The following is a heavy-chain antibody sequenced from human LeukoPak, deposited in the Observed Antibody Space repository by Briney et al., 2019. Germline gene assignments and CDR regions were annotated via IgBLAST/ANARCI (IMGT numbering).Heavy chain of an antibody. CDR1: GGTFSSYA. CDR3: ARSDIVVVVAATPKVWRDYYYGMDV. CDR2: XXXXXXTX. V-gene: IGHV1-69*06. D-gene: IGHD2-15*01. J-gene: IGHJ6*04. Sequence: SVKVSCKASGGTFSSYAISWVRQAPGQGLXXXXXXXXXXXTXNYAQKFQGRVTITADKSTSTAYMELSSLRSEDTAVYYCARSDIVVVVAATPKVWRDYYYGMDVWGKGTTVTASS.